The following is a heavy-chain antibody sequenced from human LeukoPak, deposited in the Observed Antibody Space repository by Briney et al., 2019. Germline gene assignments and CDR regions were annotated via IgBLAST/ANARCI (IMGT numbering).Heavy chain of an antibody. J-gene: IGHJ4*02. CDR3: ATLWDPVAGTTQPLL. CDR2: ISGSGSTI. D-gene: IGHD6-19*01. V-gene: IGHV3-48*03. CDR1: GFTFSSYE. Sequence: PGGSLRLSCAASGFTFSSYERNWVRQAPGKGLEWVSYISGSGSTIYYGDSLKGRFTISRDNANNSLYLQMNSLRVEDTAVYYCATLWDPVAGTTQPLLWGQGTLVTVSS.